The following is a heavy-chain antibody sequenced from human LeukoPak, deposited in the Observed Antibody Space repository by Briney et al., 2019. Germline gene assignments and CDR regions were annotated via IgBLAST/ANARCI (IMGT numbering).Heavy chain of an antibody. CDR2: INHSGST. CDR3: ARATYYDFWSGYYTGGYHYYMDV. Sequence: PSETLSLTCAVYGGSFSGYYWSWIRQPPGKGLEWIGEINHSGSTNYNPSLKSRVTISVDTSKNQFSLKLSSVTAADTAVYYCARATYYDFWSGYYTGGYHYYMDVWGKGTTVTVSS. D-gene: IGHD3-3*01. CDR1: GGSFSGYY. J-gene: IGHJ6*03. V-gene: IGHV4-34*01.